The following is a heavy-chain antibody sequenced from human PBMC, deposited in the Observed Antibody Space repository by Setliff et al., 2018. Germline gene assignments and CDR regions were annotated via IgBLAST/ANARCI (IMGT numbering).Heavy chain of an antibody. V-gene: IGHV3-7*01. CDR2: INQDGSET. D-gene: IGHD3-10*01. Sequence: GGSLRLSCAASGFTFSSHWMTWVRQAPGKGLEWVANINQDGSETYYADSVRGRFTISRDNAKNSLYLQMNSLRAEDSAVYYCARDGVFYAMDFWGQGTTVTVSS. CDR1: GFTFSSHW. CDR3: ARDGVFYAMDF. J-gene: IGHJ6*02.